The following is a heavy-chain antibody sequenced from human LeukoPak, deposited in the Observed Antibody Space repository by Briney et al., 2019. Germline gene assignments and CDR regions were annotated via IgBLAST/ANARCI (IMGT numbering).Heavy chain of an antibody. CDR3: ARDRGDGTQSPFS. V-gene: IGHV3-48*01. J-gene: IGHJ4*02. CDR1: GFTFSSYS. CDR2: ISSSSSTI. D-gene: IGHD5-24*01. Sequence: PGGSLRLSCAASGFTFSSYSMNWVRQAPGKGLEWVSYISSSSSTIYYADSVKGRFTISRDNAKNSLYLQMNSLRVDDTAVYYCARDRGDGTQSPFSWGQGTVVTVAS.